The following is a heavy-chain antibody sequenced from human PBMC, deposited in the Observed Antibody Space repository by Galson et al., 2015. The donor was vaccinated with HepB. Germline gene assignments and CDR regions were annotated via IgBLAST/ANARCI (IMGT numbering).Heavy chain of an antibody. D-gene: IGHD6-13*01. CDR2: IIPILGIA. J-gene: IGHJ6*02. CDR3: ARDLVGIAAAGTRDRYYGMDV. V-gene: IGHV1-69*04. CDR1: GGTFSSYT. Sequence: SVKVSCKASGGTFSSYTISWVRQAPGQGLEWMGRIIPILGIANYAQKFQGRVTITADKSTSTAYMELSSLRSEDTAVYYCARDLVGIAAAGTRDRYYGMDVWGQGTTVTVSS.